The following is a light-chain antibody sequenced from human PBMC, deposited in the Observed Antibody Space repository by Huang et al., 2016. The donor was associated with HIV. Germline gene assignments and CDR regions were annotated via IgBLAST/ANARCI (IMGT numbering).Light chain of an antibody. J-gene: IGKJ1*01. CDR2: VRS. CDR1: ETINTY. V-gene: IGKV1-39*01. CDR3: QQSHSTPRT. Sequence: DIQMTQSPSSLSASVGDRVTLTCRASETINTYLNWYQQKPGKAPKLLIKVRSSLQSGGPTRFRGSGAGTDFTLTISSLQPEDFATYYCQQSHSTPRTFGQGTKVEIK.